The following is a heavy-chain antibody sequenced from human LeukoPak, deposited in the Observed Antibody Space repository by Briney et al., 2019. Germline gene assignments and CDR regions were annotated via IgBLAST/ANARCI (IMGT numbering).Heavy chain of an antibody. CDR2: ISGSGGST. V-gene: IGHV3-23*01. CDR1: GFTFSSYA. Sequence: GGSLRLSCAASGFTFSSYAMSWVRQAPGKGLEWVSAISGSGGSTYNADSVKGRYTISRDNSKNTLYLQMNSLRAEDTALYYCAKDRRITMIVVVITGRRYFDYWGQGTLVTVSS. D-gene: IGHD3-22*01. CDR3: AKDRRITMIVVVITGRRYFDY. J-gene: IGHJ4*02.